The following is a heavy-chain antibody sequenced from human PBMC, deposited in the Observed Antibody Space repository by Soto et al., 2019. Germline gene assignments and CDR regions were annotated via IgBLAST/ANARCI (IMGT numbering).Heavy chain of an antibody. CDR3: ARAVAVPADFDY. D-gene: IGHD6-19*01. J-gene: IGHJ4*02. V-gene: IGHV1-3*05. CDR1: GYTFTGYA. CDR2: INAGNGNT. Sequence: QVQLVQSGAEEKKPGASVKVSCKASGYTFTGYAMHWVRQAPGQRREWMGWINAGNGNTKYSQKFQGRVTITRDTAASTAYMELSSLRSADTAVYYCARAVAVPADFDYWGQGTLVTVSS.